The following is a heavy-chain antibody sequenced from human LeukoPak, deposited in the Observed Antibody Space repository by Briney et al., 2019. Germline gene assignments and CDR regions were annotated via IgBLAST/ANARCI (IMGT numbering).Heavy chain of an antibody. CDR1: GGSLSSFY. Sequence: SETLSLTYTVSGGSLSSFYWSWIRLPPGKGLEFNGYIYYSGSPNYNPSLKSRVTISVDTSKNQFSLKLSSVAAADTAVYYCARLGHCSSTSCYGLDYWGQGTLVTVSS. V-gene: IGHV4-59*01. J-gene: IGHJ4*02. D-gene: IGHD2-2*01. CDR2: IYYSGSP. CDR3: ARLGHCSSTSCYGLDY.